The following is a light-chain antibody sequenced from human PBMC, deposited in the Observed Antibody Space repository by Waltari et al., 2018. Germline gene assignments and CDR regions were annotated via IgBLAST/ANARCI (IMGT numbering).Light chain of an antibody. CDR1: QGISNS. Sequence: DIQMTQSPSSLSASVGDRVTLTCRASQGISNSLAWYQQKPGKAPKLLLYAASRLESGVPSRFSGSGSGTDYTLTISSLQPEDFATYYCQQYYSTPPWTFGQGTKVEIK. CDR2: AAS. V-gene: IGKV1-NL1*01. J-gene: IGKJ1*01. CDR3: QQYYSTPPWT.